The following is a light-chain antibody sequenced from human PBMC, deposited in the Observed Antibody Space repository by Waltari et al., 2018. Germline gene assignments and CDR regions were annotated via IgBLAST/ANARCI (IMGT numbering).Light chain of an antibody. CDR1: SGSVSSSSY. CDR3: SIYMGSGIWV. Sequence: TVVSQEPSLSVSPGVTVPLTCALSSGSVSSSSYALWYQHTPGQPPRTLVYKGNSRSSGVPDRFSGTILGNKAALTITGAQADDESDYYCSIYMGSGIWVFGGGTKLTVL. J-gene: IGLJ3*02. V-gene: IGLV8-61*01. CDR2: KGN.